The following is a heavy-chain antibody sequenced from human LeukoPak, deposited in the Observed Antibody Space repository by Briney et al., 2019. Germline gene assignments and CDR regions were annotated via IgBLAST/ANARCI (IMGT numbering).Heavy chain of an antibody. D-gene: IGHD5-24*01. V-gene: IGHV3-23*01. Sequence: GGSLRLSCAASGFTFSSYAMSWVRQAPGKGLEWVSAINGSGGSTYYADSVKGRFTISRDNSKNTLYLQMNSLRAEDTAVYYCAKEGMGSHYYYYMDVWGKGTTVTVSS. CDR2: INGSGGST. CDR1: GFTFSSYA. J-gene: IGHJ6*03. CDR3: AKEGMGSHYYYYMDV.